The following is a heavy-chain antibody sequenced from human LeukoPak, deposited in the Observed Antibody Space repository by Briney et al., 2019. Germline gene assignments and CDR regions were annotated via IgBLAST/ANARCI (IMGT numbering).Heavy chain of an antibody. D-gene: IGHD5-18*01. CDR1: GGSITNTNY. Sequence: SETLPLTCGVSGGSITNTNYWTWVRQPPGKGLECIGYIYYSGSTNYNPSLKSRVTISVDTSKNQFSLKLSSVTAADTAVYYCARAVDTAMVYYFDYWGQGTLVTVSS. CDR3: ARAVDTAMVYYFDY. J-gene: IGHJ4*02. V-gene: IGHV4-4*02. CDR2: IYYSGST.